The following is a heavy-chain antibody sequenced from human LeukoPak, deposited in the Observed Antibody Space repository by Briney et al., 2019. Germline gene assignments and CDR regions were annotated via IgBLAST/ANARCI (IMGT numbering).Heavy chain of an antibody. Sequence: GASVKVSCKASGYTFTGYYVHWVRQAPGQGLEWMGWINPNSGGTNYAQKFQGRVTITRDTSISTAYMELSRLRSDDTAVYYCARPSAVVGGPLGYMDVWGKGTTVTVSS. CDR2: INPNSGGT. V-gene: IGHV1-2*02. D-gene: IGHD3-10*01. J-gene: IGHJ6*03. CDR1: GYTFTGYY. CDR3: ARPSAVVGGPLGYMDV.